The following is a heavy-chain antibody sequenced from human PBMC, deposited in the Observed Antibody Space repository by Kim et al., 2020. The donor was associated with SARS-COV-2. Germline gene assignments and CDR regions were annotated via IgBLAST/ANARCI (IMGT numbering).Heavy chain of an antibody. V-gene: IGHV3-64*01. CDR1: GFTFSSYA. Sequence: GGSLRLSCAASGFTFSSYAMHWVRQAPGKGLEYVSAISSNGGSTYYANSVKGRFTISRDNSKNTLYLQMGSLRAEDMAVYYCARLGGRYIRDFDYWCQGT. CDR3: ARLGGRYIRDFDY. J-gene: IGHJ4*03. D-gene: IGHD1-26*01. CDR2: ISSNGGST.